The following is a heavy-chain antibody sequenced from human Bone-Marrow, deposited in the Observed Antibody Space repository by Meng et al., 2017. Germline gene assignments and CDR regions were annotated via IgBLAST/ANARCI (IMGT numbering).Heavy chain of an antibody. Sequence: QVRLQEPGPGLVKPSGTLPLTCAISGGSISSSNWGSWVRQPPGKGLEWIGEIYHSGSTNYNPSLKSRVTISVDKSKNQFSLKLSSVTAADTAVYYCARATYYYDSSRRNMRGLPFDYWGQGTLVTVSS. CDR1: GGSISSSNW. CDR3: ARATYYYDSSRRNMRGLPFDY. CDR2: IYHSGST. J-gene: IGHJ4*02. V-gene: IGHV4-4*02. D-gene: IGHD3-22*01.